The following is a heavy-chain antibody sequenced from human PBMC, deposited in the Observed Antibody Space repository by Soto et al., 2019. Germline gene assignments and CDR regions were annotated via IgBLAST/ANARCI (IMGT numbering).Heavy chain of an antibody. Sequence: QVQLVQSGAEVKKPGASVKVSCKASGYTFTGYYMHWVRQAPGQGLEWMGWINPNSGDTNYAKKFQDRVTMTKETSIRTAYMELSRLRSEETAVYYCERDGGIVGAKDYWGQGTLVTVSS. CDR2: INPNSGDT. CDR3: ERDGGIVGAKDY. V-gene: IGHV1-2*02. CDR1: GYTFTGYY. J-gene: IGHJ4*02. D-gene: IGHD1-26*01.